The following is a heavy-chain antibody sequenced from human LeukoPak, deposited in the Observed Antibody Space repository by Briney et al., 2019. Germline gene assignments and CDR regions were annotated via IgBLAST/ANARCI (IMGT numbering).Heavy chain of an antibody. V-gene: IGHV3-21*01. CDR2: CSSSSYYK. CDR3: ARCMIRGALWCVDF. J-gene: IGHJ4*02. CDR1: VLPLNSHS. Sequence: GVPLTLLCAPSVLPLNSHSMLCMPGAPGRAREGVSSCSSSSYYKYYADSLNGRSSDNRDNAENSVFMQLNSVTVEDTAVYYCARCMIRGALWCVDFWGLGSLVTVSS. D-gene: IGHD3-10*01.